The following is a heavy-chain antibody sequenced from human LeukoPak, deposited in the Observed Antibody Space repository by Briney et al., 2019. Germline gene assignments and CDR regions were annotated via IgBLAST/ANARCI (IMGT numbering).Heavy chain of an antibody. CDR1: GYTFTGYY. D-gene: IGHD3-3*01. Sequence: GASVKVSCKASGYTFTGYYMHWVRQAPGQGLEWMGWINPNSGGTNYAQKFQGRVTMTRDTSMSTAYMELSRLRSDDTAVYYCARSITIFGVATLGYWGQGTLVTVSS. V-gene: IGHV1-2*02. CDR3: ARSITIFGVATLGY. J-gene: IGHJ4*02. CDR2: INPNSGGT.